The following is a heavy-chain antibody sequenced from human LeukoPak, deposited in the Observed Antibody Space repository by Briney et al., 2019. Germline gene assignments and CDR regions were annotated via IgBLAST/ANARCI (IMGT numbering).Heavy chain of an antibody. CDR2: INHSGST. CDR3: ARGRGCSSARYVYYYMDV. CDR1: GGSFSAYY. Sequence: SETLSLTCAVYGGSFSAYYWSWIRQPPGKGLEWIGEINHSGSTNYNPSLKSRVTISVDTSKNQFSLKLSSVTAADTAVYYCARGRGCSSARYVYYYMDVWGKGTTVTVSS. J-gene: IGHJ6*03. D-gene: IGHD2-2*01. V-gene: IGHV4-34*01.